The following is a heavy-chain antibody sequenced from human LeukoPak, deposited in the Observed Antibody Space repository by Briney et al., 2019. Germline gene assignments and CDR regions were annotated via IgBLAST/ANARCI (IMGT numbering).Heavy chain of an antibody. D-gene: IGHD3-10*02. CDR3: AELGITMIGGV. CDR2: ISTTGSSI. Sequence: PGGSLRLSCAASGFTFSSYEMNWVRQAPGKGLEWVSYISTTGSSIYYADSVKGRFTISRDNAKNSLYLQMNSLRAEDTAVYYCAELGITMIGGVWGKGTTVTISS. V-gene: IGHV3-48*03. J-gene: IGHJ6*04. CDR1: GFTFSSYE.